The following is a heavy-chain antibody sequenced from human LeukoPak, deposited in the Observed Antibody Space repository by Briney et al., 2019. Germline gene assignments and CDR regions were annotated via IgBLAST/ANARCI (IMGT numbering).Heavy chain of an antibody. CDR3: VRAIVRGVLREFDY. Sequence: SGPALVKPTQTFTLTCTISGISLRTSGMGVAWIRQPPGKDLEWLAVIYWDDEKHYSPALKSRLTIIQDTSNNQAVLIMGNMDPVDTATYYCVRAIVRGVLREFDYWGQGTLVTVSS. CDR2: IYWDDEK. J-gene: IGHJ4*02. V-gene: IGHV2-5*02. CDR1: GISLRTSGMG. D-gene: IGHD3-10*01.